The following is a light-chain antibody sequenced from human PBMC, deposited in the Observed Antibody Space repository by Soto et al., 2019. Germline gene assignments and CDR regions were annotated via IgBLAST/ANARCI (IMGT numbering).Light chain of an antibody. CDR1: QSVSSSY. CDR3: QQYGSSPLFT. Sequence: EIVLTQSPGTLSLSPGERATLSCRASQSVSSSYLAWYQQKPGQAPRLLIYGASSRATGIPDRFSGSGSGTDFTLTISRLEPEDCAVYYCQQYGSSPLFTFGGGTKVEIK. V-gene: IGKV3-20*01. J-gene: IGKJ4*01. CDR2: GAS.